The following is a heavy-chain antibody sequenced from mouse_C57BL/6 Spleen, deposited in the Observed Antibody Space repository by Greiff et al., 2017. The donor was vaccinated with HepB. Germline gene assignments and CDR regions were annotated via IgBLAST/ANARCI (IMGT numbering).Heavy chain of an antibody. J-gene: IGHJ2*01. V-gene: IGHV5-17*01. CDR1: GFTFSDYG. D-gene: IGHD2-5*01. CDR3: ARGAIVTTSLGDY. Sequence: EVMLVESGGGLVKPGGSLKLSCAASGFTFSDYGMHWVRQAPEKGLEWVAYISSGSSTIYYADTVKGRFTISRDNAKNTLFLQMTSLRSEDTAMYYCARGAIVTTSLGDYWGQGTTLTVSS. CDR2: ISSGSSTI.